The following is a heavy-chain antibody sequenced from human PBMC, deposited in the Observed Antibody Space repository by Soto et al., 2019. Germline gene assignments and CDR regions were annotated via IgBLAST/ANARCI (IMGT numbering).Heavy chain of an antibody. J-gene: IGHJ1*01. CDR3: ARGSIVVVPAAMRGYFQH. Sequence: QVQLQQWGAGLLKPSETLSLTCAVYGGSFSGYYWSWIRQPPGKGLEWIGEINHSGSTNYNPSLKRRVTISVDTSMNQFSLKLSSVTAADTAVYYCARGSIVVVPAAMRGYFQHWGQGTLVTVSS. CDR1: GGSFSGYY. D-gene: IGHD2-2*01. V-gene: IGHV4-34*01. CDR2: INHSGST.